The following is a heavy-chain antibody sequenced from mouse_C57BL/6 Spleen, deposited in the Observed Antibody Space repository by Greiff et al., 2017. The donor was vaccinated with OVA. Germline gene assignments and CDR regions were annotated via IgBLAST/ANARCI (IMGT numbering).Heavy chain of an antibody. Sequence: QVQLQQPGAELVMPGASVKLSCKASGYTFTSYWMHWVKQRPGQGLEWIGEIDPSDSDTNYNQKFKGKSTLTVDKSSSTAYMQLSSLTSEDSAVYYCASGQLRPPDYWGQGTTLTVSS. V-gene: IGHV1-69*01. CDR1: GYTFTSYW. CDR3: ASGQLRPPDY. J-gene: IGHJ2*01. D-gene: IGHD3-2*02. CDR2: IDPSDSDT.